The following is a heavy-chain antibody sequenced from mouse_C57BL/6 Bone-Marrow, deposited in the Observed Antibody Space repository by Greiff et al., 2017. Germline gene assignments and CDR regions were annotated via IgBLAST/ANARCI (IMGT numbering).Heavy chain of an antibody. CDR2: IDPETGGT. D-gene: IGHD1-1*01. CDR3: TREYGSSFDY. J-gene: IGHJ2*01. CDR1: GYTVTDYE. Sequence: VQLQQSWAELVRPGASVTLSCKASGYTVTDYEMHWVKQTPVHGLEWIGAIDPETGGTAYNQKFKGKGILTADKSSSTAYMELRSLTSEDSAVYYCTREYGSSFDYCGQGTTLTVSS. V-gene: IGHV1-15*01.